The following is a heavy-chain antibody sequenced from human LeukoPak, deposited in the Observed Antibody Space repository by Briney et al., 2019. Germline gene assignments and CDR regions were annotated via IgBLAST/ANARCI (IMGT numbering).Heavy chain of an antibody. V-gene: IGHV4-59*01. CDR2: IYYSGST. J-gene: IGHJ4*02. CDR1: GGSISSYY. CDR3: ARVAGSWYYFDY. Sequence: SSETLSLTCTVSGGSISSYYWSWIRQPPGKGLEWIGYIYYSGSTNYNPSLKSRVTISVDTSKNQFSLKLRSVTAADTAVYYCARVAGSWYYFDYWGQGTLVTVSS. D-gene: IGHD3-10*01.